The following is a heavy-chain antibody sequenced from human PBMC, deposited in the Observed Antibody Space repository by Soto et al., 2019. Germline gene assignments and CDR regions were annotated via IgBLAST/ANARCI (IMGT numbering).Heavy chain of an antibody. J-gene: IGHJ4*02. Sequence: TSETLSLTCTVSGGSVNSDSYDWSWIRQPPGRGLEWIGYIYYTGNTNYNPSLKSRVTISVDTSRNQFSLKLSSVTAADTAVYYCAREFSNSPEAFDSWGQGSLVTVSS. CDR1: GGSVNSDSYD. CDR2: IYYTGNT. V-gene: IGHV4-61*01. D-gene: IGHD6-6*01. CDR3: AREFSNSPEAFDS.